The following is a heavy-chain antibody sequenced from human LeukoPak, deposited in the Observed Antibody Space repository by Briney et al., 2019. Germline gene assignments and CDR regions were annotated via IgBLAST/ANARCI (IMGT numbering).Heavy chain of an antibody. CDR1: GFTFSSFA. V-gene: IGHV3-23*01. CDR2: LSASGGST. Sequence: PGGTLRLSCAASGFTFSSFAMNWVRQAPGKGLEWVSALSASGGSTYYADSVKGRFTISRDNSKNTLYLQMSSLRAEDTAVYYCAKDRETVTTTVDYWGQGTLVTVSS. D-gene: IGHD4-17*01. CDR3: AKDRETVTTTVDY. J-gene: IGHJ4*02.